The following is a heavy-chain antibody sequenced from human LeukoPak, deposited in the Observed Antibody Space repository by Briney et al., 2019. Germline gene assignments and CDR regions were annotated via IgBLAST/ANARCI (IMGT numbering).Heavy chain of an antibody. Sequence: PGGSLRLSCLTSGFTFSTNAMSWVRQAPGKGLEWVSAISGSGGSTYYADSVKGRFTISRDNSKNTLYLQMNSLRAEDTAVYYCANLNGPTYYYDSSGYYQLFDYWGQGTLVTVSS. CDR1: GFTFSTNA. CDR3: ANLNGPTYYYDSSGYYQLFDY. CDR2: ISGSGGST. D-gene: IGHD3-22*01. V-gene: IGHV3-23*01. J-gene: IGHJ4*02.